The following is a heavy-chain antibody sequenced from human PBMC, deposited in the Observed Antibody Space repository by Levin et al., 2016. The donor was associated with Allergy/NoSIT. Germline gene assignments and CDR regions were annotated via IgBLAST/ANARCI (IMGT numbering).Heavy chain of an antibody. V-gene: IGHV3-30*04. CDR2: ISYDGSNK. J-gene: IGHJ4*02. D-gene: IGHD3-16*01. Sequence: GGSLRLSCAASGFTFSSYAMHWVRQAPGKGLEWVAVISYDGSNKYYADSVKGRFTISRDNSKNTLYLQMNSLRAEDTAVYYCARDGALFDYWGQGTLVTVSS. CDR1: GFTFSSYA. CDR3: ARDGALFDY.